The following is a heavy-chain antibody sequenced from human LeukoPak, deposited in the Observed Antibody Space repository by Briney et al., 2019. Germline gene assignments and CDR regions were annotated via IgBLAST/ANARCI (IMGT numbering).Heavy chain of an antibody. CDR2: ISYDGSNK. Sequence: GGSLRLSCAASGFTFSSYGMHWVRQAPSKGLEWVAVISYDGSNKYYADSVKGRFTISRDNSKNTLYLQMNSLRAEDTAVYYCAKDDGYSRHRGQGTLVTVSS. CDR3: AKDDGYSRH. CDR1: GFTFSSYG. J-gene: IGHJ1*01. D-gene: IGHD6-13*01. V-gene: IGHV3-30*18.